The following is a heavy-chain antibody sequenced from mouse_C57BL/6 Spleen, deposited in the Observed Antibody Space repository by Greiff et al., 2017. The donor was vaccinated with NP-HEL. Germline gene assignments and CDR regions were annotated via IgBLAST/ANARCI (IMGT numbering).Heavy chain of an antibody. Sequence: EVQLVESGGDLVKPGGSLKLSCAASGFTFSSYGMSWVRQTPDKRLEWVATISSGGSYTYYPDSVKGRFTISRDNAKNTLYLQMSSLKSEDTAMYYCARDYGYERGAMDYWGQGTSVTVSS. CDR2: ISSGGSYT. V-gene: IGHV5-6*01. J-gene: IGHJ4*01. CDR3: ARDYGYERGAMDY. D-gene: IGHD2-2*01. CDR1: GFTFSSYG.